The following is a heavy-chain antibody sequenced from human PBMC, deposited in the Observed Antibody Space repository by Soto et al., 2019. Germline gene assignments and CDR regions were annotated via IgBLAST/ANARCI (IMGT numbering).Heavy chain of an antibody. CDR2: IIPIFGTA. V-gene: IGHV1-69*13. CDR1: GGTFSSYA. D-gene: IGHD3-3*01. J-gene: IGHJ4*02. Sequence: SVKVSCKASGGTFSSYAISWVRQAPGQGLEWMGGIIPIFGTANYAQKFQGRVTITADESTSTAYMELSSLRSEDTAVYCCARDRDPTYYDFWSGYYIYYWGQGTLVTVSS. CDR3: ARDRDPTYYDFWSGYYIYY.